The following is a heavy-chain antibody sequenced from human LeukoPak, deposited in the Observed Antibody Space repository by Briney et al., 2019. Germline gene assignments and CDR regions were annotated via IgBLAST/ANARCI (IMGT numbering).Heavy chain of an antibody. CDR2: IYYSGST. Sequence: SQTLSLTCTVSGGSISSYYWSWIRQPPGKGLECIGYIYYSGSTNYNPSLKSRVTISVDTSKNQFSLKLSSVTAADTAVYYCARLSDSDSSGYYWGFEYWGQGTLVTVSS. CDR1: GGSISSYY. V-gene: IGHV4-59*08. D-gene: IGHD3-22*01. J-gene: IGHJ4*02. CDR3: ARLSDSDSSGYYWGFEY.